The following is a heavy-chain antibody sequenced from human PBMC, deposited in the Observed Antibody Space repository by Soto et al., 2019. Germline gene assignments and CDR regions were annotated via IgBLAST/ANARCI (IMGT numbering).Heavy chain of an antibody. CDR2: INPSGGST. CDR1: GYTFTSYY. D-gene: IGHD3-9*01. Sequence: ASVKVSCKASGYTFTSYYMHWVRQAPGQGLEWMGIINPSGGSTSYAQKFQGRVTMTRDTSTSTVYMELSSLRSEDRAVYYCDSSRPGYYALDFWGKGTMVTVSS. V-gene: IGHV1-46*03. CDR3: DSSRPGYYALDF. J-gene: IGHJ3*01.